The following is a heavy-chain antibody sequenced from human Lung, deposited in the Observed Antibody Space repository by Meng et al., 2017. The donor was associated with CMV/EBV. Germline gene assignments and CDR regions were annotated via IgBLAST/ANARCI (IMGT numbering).Heavy chain of an antibody. J-gene: IGHJ5*02. CDR2: SYYDGTT. Sequence: CTVSSGPMRRGGYCWSWIRQHAEKGLEWIGYSYYDGTTHYNPSLRSRVSISVDKSKNQFSLKLNSVTAADTAVYYCARQAPDNWFDPWGQGALVTVSS. CDR3: ARQAPDNWFDP. CDR1: SGPMRRGGYC. V-gene: IGHV4-31*03.